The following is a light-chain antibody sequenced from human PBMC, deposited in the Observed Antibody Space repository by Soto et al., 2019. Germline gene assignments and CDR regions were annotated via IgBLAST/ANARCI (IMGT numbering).Light chain of an antibody. J-gene: IGLJ1*01. Sequence: SVRTQPPYGNRAHGESGAISSTGTSSDVGSYNRVSWYQQPPGTAPKVMIYEVSNRPSGVPDRFSGSKSGNTASLTISGLQAEDEADYYCSSYTSSNTYVFGTGTKVTV. CDR2: EVS. V-gene: IGLV2-18*02. CDR1: SSDVGSYNR. CDR3: SSYTSSNTYV.